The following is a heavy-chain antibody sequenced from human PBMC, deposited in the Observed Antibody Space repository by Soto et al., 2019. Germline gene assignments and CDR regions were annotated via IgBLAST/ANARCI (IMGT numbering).Heavy chain of an antibody. J-gene: IGHJ4*02. D-gene: IGHD3-16*02. CDR2: TSTHIAHT. V-gene: IGHV1-18*04. Sequence: QVQLVQSGAEVKKPGASVKVACKASGYIFTNYGITWVRQAPGHGLEWVGWTSTHIAHTYYAQNFQGRVIITPDPSTSTAYMELTGLRPDDAALYYCARVLIAERAYDYWGQGTLVTVSS. CDR1: GYIFTNYG. CDR3: ARVLIAERAYDY.